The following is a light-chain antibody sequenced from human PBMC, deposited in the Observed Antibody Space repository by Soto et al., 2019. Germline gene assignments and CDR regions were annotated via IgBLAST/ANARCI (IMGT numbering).Light chain of an antibody. Sequence: QSALTQPPSASGSPGQSVTISCTGTSSDVGIFNYVSWYQQHPDQAPKLLIFEVNKRPSGVPDRFSASKSSNTASLTVSGLQAEDEADYYCCSYAGSNTLIFGGGTKVTVL. CDR3: CSYAGSNTLI. V-gene: IGLV2-8*01. CDR1: SSDVGIFNY. CDR2: EVN. J-gene: IGLJ2*01.